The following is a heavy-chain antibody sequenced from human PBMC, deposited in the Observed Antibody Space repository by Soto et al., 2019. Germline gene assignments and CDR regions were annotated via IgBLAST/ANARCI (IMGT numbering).Heavy chain of an antibody. J-gene: IGHJ4*02. CDR1: GGSISSGGYS. D-gene: IGHD3-16*01. Sequence: QLQLQESGSGLVKPSQTLSLTCAVSGGSISSGGYSWSWIRQPPGKGLEWIGYIYHSGSTYYNPSLKRRVTISVDRAKNHFSLKLSSVTPADTAVYYCARGGGYTFDYWGQGTLVTVSS. CDR3: ARGGGYTFDY. V-gene: IGHV4-30-2*01. CDR2: IYHSGST.